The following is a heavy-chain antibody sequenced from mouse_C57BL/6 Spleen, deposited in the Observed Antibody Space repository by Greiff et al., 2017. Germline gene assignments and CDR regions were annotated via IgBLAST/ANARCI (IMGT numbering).Heavy chain of an antibody. CDR1: GYTFTSYW. CDR3: ARWLSRAAWFAY. CDR2: IDPSDSYT. D-gene: IGHD2-2*01. J-gene: IGHJ3*01. V-gene: IGHV1-59*01. Sequence: QVQLQQPGAELVRPGTSVKLSCKASGYTFTSYWMHWVKQRPGQGLEWIGVIDPSDSYTNYNQKFKGKATLTVDTSSSTAYMQLSSLTSEGSAVYYCARWLSRAAWFAYWGQGTLVTVSA.